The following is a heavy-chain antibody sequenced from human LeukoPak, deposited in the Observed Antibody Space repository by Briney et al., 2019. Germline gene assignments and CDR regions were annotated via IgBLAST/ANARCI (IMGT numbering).Heavy chain of an antibody. D-gene: IGHD2-2*01. J-gene: IGHJ6*03. CDR2: ISAYNGNT. CDR1: GYTFTSYG. CDR3: ARGSRVPAAFYYYYYMDV. Sequence: GASVKVSCKASGYTFTSYGISWVRQAPGQGLEWVGWISAYNGNTNYAQKLQGRVTMTTDTSTSTAYMELRSLRSDDTAVYYCARGSRVPAAFYYYYYMDVWGKGTTVTVSS. V-gene: IGHV1-18*01.